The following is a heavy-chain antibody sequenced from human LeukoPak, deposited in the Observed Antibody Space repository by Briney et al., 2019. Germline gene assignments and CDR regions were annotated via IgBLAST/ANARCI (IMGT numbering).Heavy chain of an antibody. J-gene: IGHJ1*01. D-gene: IGHD1-26*01. CDR1: VDSLSRFH. Sequence: SETLSLTCSVSVDSLSRFHGIWIRQPPEKALEGSGYIYYSGSTNYNPSLKSRVTISVDASKNQFSLKLRSVTDAPTAVYYCAILAVGAGGPEFQHWGQGSLVTVSS. CDR2: IYYSGST. CDR3: AILAVGAGGPEFQH. V-gene: IGHV4-59*12.